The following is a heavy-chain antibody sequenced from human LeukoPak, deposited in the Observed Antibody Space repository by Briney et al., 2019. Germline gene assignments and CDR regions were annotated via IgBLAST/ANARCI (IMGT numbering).Heavy chain of an antibody. V-gene: IGHV3-66*01. CDR3: ARANRDRYSGETPYYGMDV. J-gene: IGHJ6*02. CDR1: GFTVSSNY. D-gene: IGHD1-26*01. CDR2: IYTGGST. Sequence: GGSLRLPCAASGFTVSSNYMSWVRQAPGKGLEWVSVIYTGGSTNYADSVKGRFTISRDNSKNTLYLQMNSLRAEDTAVYYCARANRDRYSGETPYYGMDVWGQGTTVTVSS.